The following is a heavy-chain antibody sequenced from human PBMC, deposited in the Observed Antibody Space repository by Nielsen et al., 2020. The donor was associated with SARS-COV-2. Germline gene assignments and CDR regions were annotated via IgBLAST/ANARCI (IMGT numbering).Heavy chain of an antibody. V-gene: IGHV4-59*08. Sequence: SETLSLTCTVSGGSISSYYWSWIRQPPGKGLEWIGYIYYSGSTNYNPSLKSRVTISVDTSKNQFSLKLSSVTAADTAVYYCAGSYYDILTGYSGDAFDIWGQGTMVTVSS. CDR1: GGSISSYY. J-gene: IGHJ3*02. CDR3: AGSYYDILTGYSGDAFDI. D-gene: IGHD3-9*01. CDR2: IYYSGST.